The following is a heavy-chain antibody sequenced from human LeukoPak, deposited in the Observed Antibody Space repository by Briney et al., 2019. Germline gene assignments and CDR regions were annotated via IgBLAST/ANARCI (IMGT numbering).Heavy chain of an antibody. CDR3: ARDNHGYKGTEYYYMDV. V-gene: IGHV1-2*02. CDR1: GYTFTGYY. CDR2: INPNSGGT. D-gene: IGHD1-1*01. J-gene: IGHJ6*03. Sequence: GASVKVSCKASGYTFTGYYMHWVRQAPGQGLEWMGWINPNSGGTNYAQKFQGRVTMTRDMSISTAYMELSRLRSDDTAVYYCARDNHGYKGTEYYYMDVWGKGTTVTVSS.